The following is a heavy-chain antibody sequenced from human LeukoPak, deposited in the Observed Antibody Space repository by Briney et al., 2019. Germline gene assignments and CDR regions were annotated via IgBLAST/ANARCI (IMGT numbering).Heavy chain of an antibody. D-gene: IGHD3-10*01. Sequence: SGPTLVKPTQTLTLTCTFSGFSLSTGGVGVGWIRQPPGKALEWLALIYWNDGKRYSPSLKSRLTITKDTSKNQVVLTMTNMDPVDTATYYCAHGFGNYYYYYMDVWGKGTTVTVSS. V-gene: IGHV2-5*01. CDR3: AHGFGNYYYYYMDV. CDR1: GFSLSTGGVG. CDR2: IYWNDGK. J-gene: IGHJ6*03.